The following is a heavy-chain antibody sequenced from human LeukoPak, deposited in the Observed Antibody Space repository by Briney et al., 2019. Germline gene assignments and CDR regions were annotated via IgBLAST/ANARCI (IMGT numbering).Heavy chain of an antibody. D-gene: IGHD3-22*01. J-gene: IGHJ6*02. V-gene: IGHV4-4*02. CDR1: GGSISSSNW. Sequence: SGTLSLTCAVSGGSISSSNWWSWVRQPPGKGLEWIGEIYHSGSTNYNPSLKSRVTISVDKSKNQFSLKLSSVTAADTAVYYCANRYDSSGYYRTNYYYYGMDVWGQGTTVTVSS. CDR2: IYHSGST. CDR3: ANRYDSSGYYRTNYYYYGMDV.